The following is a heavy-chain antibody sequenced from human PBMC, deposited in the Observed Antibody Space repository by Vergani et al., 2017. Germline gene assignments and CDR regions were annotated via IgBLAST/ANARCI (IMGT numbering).Heavy chain of an antibody. CDR1: GGTFSSYT. CDR2: IIPILGTA. J-gene: IGHJ5*02. V-gene: IGHV1-69*08. D-gene: IGHD1-14*01. CDR3: ATNPTTVGTKTWFDA. Sequence: QVQLVQSGAEVKKPGSSVKVFCKSSGGTFSSYTISWVRQAPGQGLEWMGRIIPILGTANYAQKFQGRITITADKPTSTAYMELSSLRSEDTAEYYCATNPTTVGTKTWFDAWCQETLVTVSS.